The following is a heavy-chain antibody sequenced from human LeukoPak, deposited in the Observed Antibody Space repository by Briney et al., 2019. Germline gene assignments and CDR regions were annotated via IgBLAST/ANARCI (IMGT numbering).Heavy chain of an antibody. Sequence: GGSLRLSCAASGFTFSSYSMNWVRQAPGKGLEWVSYISSSGSTIYYADSVKGRFTVSRDNAKNSLYLQMNSLRAEDTAVCYCARTRFLESGYWGQGTLVTVSS. CDR3: ARTRFLESGY. J-gene: IGHJ4*02. CDR1: GFTFSSYS. V-gene: IGHV3-48*04. D-gene: IGHD3-3*01. CDR2: ISSSGSTI.